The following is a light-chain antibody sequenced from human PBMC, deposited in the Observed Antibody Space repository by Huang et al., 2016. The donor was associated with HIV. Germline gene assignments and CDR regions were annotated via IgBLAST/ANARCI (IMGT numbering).Light chain of an antibody. Sequence: EVILTQSPDTLSLSPGERATLSCRASQGVSTYLAWYQQKPGQAPRLLIYGASNRATGIPDRFSGSGSGTDFTLTISRLEPEDFAVYFCQQYDAFPCAFGQGTKLEI. CDR1: QGVSTY. CDR2: GAS. CDR3: QQYDAFPCA. J-gene: IGKJ2*02. V-gene: IGKV3-20*01.